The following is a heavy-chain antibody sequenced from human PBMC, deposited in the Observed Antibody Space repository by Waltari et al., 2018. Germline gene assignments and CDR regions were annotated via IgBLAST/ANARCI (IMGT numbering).Heavy chain of an antibody. CDR2: IYSGGST. D-gene: IGHD2-15*01. CDR3: ARGLAVVADFYYYGMDV. J-gene: IGHJ6*02. V-gene: IGHV3-23*03. Sequence: EVQLLESGGGLVQPGGSLRLSCAASGFTFSSYAMSWVRQAPGKGLEWVSVIYSGGSTYYADSVKGRFTISRDNSKNTLYLQMNSLRAEDTAVYYCARGLAVVADFYYYGMDVWGQGTTVTVSS. CDR1: GFTFSSYA.